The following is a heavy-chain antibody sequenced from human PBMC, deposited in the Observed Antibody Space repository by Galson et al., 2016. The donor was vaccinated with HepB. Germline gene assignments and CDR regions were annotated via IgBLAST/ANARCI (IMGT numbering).Heavy chain of an antibody. CDR3: ARGAGRAAYISAFDI. V-gene: IGHV1-18*04. Sequence: SVKVSCKASGYTFNLYGLNWVRQAPGQGLEWLGWISAYDGNTFYAHKLQGRVTMSADQSTTTAFMELRSLRSDDTAVYYCARGAGRAAYISAFDIWGQGTMVTVSS. D-gene: IGHD2-15*01. CDR1: GYTFNLYG. J-gene: IGHJ3*02. CDR2: ISAYDGNT.